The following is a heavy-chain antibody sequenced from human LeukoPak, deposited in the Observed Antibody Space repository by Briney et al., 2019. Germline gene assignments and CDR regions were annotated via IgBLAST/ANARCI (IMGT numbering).Heavy chain of an antibody. D-gene: IGHD1-14*01. CDR2: IWYDGSNK. J-gene: IGHJ5*02. V-gene: IGHV3-33*01. Sequence: GGSLRLSCAASGFTFNNYAMHWVRQAPGKGLEWVTTIWYDGSNKYYGDSVKGRFTISRDNSKSTLYLQMNSLRAEDTAVYYCARDKGNHPYNWFDPWGQGTWSPSPQ. CDR1: GFTFNNYA. CDR3: ARDKGNHPYNWFDP.